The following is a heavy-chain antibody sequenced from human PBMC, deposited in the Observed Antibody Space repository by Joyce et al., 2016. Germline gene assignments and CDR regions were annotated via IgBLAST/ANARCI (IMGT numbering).Heavy chain of an antibody. CDR3: TTGEEFDTRGYPEATDY. J-gene: IGHJ4*02. V-gene: IGHV3-15*01. Sequence: KGKIDGGATDYAAPVKGRFIISRDDSKNTFYLQMNILKIEDTAVYYCTTGEEFDTRGYPEATDYWGQGTLVIVSS. D-gene: IGHD3-22*01. CDR2: KGKIDGGAT.